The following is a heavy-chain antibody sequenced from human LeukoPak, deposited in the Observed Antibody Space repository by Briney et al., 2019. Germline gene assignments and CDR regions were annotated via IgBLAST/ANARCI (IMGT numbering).Heavy chain of an antibody. Sequence: PGGSLRLSCAASGFSFSTHWMNWFRQAPGKGLEWVANINEDGSEKNYVDSVKGRFTISRDNTKNSLYVQMNSLGAEDTAVYYCATDRDRDWQKRFDYWGQGALVIVSS. CDR2: INEDGSEK. D-gene: IGHD3-9*01. V-gene: IGHV3-7*01. J-gene: IGHJ4*02. CDR3: ATDRDRDWQKRFDY. CDR1: GFSFSTHW.